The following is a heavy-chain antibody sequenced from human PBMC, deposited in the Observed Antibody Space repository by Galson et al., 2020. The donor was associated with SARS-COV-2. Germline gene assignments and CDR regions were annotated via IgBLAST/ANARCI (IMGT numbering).Heavy chain of an antibody. V-gene: IGHV4-34*01. CDR3: ARGCPGY. CDR1: GFTFSNAW. J-gene: IGHJ4*02. CDR2: ISHSGST. Sequence: ESLKISCAASGFTFSNAWMSWVRQAPGKGLEWIGQISHSGSTNYNPSLKSRVSISIDKSKRQFSLKLTSVTAADTAVYYCARGCPGYWGQGTLVTVSS.